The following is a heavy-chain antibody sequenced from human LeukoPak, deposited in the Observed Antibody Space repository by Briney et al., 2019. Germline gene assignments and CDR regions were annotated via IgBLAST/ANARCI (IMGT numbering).Heavy chain of an antibody. CDR2: ISAYNGNT. D-gene: IGHD3-3*01. CDR1: GYTFTSYG. Sequence: ASVKVSCKASGYTFTSYGISWVRQAPGQGLEWMKWISAYNGNTNYAQKLQGRVTMTTDTSTSTAYMELRSLRSDDTAVYYCAILFGVVPYDNYWGQGTLVTVSS. V-gene: IGHV1-18*01. J-gene: IGHJ4*02. CDR3: AILFGVVPYDNY.